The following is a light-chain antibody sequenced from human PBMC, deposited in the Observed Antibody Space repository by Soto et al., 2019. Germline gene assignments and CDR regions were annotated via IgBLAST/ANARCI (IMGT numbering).Light chain of an antibody. CDR3: KHYNSYS. CDR1: QSISNW. CDR2: HAS. J-gene: IGKJ1*01. Sequence: DIQMTQSPSTVPASVGARVTITCRSSQSISNWLAWYQQKAGTAAKVLIYHASNLQSGVPSRFSGSGTGTECALSISSLQPDDFATYYCKHYNSYSFRQGTKVDIK. V-gene: IGKV1-5*01.